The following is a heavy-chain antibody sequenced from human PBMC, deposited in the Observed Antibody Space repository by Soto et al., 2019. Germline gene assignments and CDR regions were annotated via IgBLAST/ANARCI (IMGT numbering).Heavy chain of an antibody. CDR1: GYTFTSYG. V-gene: IGHV1-18*01. CDR2: VSAYNGNT. J-gene: IGHJ2*01. CDR3: ARDRARYWYFDL. Sequence: ASVKVSCKASGYTFTSYGISWVRQAPGQGLEWMGWVSAYNGNTNYVQKLQGRVTMTTDTSTSTAYMELRSLRSDDTAVYYCARDRARYWYFDLWGRGTLVTVSS.